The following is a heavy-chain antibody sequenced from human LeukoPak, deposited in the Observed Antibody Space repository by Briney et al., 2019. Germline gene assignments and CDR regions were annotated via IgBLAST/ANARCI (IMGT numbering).Heavy chain of an antibody. CDR3: ARESIYGDYGH. D-gene: IGHD4-17*01. V-gene: IGHV4-61*02. CDR1: GGSISSGSYY. CDR2: IYTSGST. Sequence: NPSETLSLTCTVSGGSISSGSYYWSWIRQPAGKGLEWIERIYTSGSTNYNPPLKSRVPISVDTSKNQFSLKLSSVTAADTAVYYCARESIYGDYGHWGQGTLVTVSS. J-gene: IGHJ4*02.